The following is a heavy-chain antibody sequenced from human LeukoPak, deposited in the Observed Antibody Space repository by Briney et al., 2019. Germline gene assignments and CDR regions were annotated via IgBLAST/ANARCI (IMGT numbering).Heavy chain of an antibody. V-gene: IGHV3-66*01. D-gene: IGHD3-9*01. CDR1: GFTVSSNY. CDR2: IYSGGGK. Sequence: GGSLRLSCAASGFTVSSNYMSWVRQAPGKGLEGVSVIYSGGGKYSADSVKGRFTISRDNSKNTLYLQMNSLRDEDTAVYYCARDRGILTGFDYWGQGTLVTVSS. J-gene: IGHJ4*02. CDR3: ARDRGILTGFDY.